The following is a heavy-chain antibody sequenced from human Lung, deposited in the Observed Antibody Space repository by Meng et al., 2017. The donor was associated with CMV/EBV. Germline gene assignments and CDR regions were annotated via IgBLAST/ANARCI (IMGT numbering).Heavy chain of an antibody. CDR2: IVPMFGTV. V-gene: IGHV1-69*01. CDR1: GGSFSSYT. CDR3: ARGSAVGAMGCDY. D-gene: IGHD1-26*01. Sequence: ASGGSFSSYTFSWVQQAHGQGLEWMGAIVPMFGTVDSAQKFQGRVTITADESTTTAYMDLSSLRSDDTALYFCARGSAVGAMGCDYWGQGTLVTVSS. J-gene: IGHJ4*02.